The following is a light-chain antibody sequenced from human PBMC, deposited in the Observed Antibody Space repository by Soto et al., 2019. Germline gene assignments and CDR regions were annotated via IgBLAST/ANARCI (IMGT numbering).Light chain of an antibody. Sequence: DIQMTQSPSSLSASVGDRVTITCPARQSISSYLNWYQQKPGKAPKPLIYAASSLQSGVPSRFSGSGSGTDFTLTISSLQPEDFATYYCQQSYSTPWTFGQGTKVDIK. J-gene: IGKJ1*01. CDR3: QQSYSTPWT. V-gene: IGKV1-39*01. CDR1: QSISSY. CDR2: AAS.